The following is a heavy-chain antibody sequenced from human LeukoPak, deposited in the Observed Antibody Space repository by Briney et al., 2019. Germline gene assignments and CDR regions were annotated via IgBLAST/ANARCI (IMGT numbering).Heavy chain of an antibody. Sequence: ASVKVSCKASGFTFTSSAMQWVRQARGQRLEWIGWIVVGSGNTNYAQKFLERVTITRDMSTSTAYMELSSLRSEDTAVYYCAVRGYSYGYRFDYWGQGTLVTVSS. CDR1: GFTFTSSA. J-gene: IGHJ4*02. D-gene: IGHD5-18*01. V-gene: IGHV1-58*02. CDR3: AVRGYSYGYRFDY. CDR2: IVVGSGNT.